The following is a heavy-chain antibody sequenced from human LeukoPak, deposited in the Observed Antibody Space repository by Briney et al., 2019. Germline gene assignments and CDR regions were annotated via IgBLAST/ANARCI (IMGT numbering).Heavy chain of an antibody. CDR1: GYSISSGYY. CDR2: IYHSGST. J-gene: IGHJ4*02. CDR3: AREDHSALQLWLDYFDY. Sequence: SETLSLTCTVSGYSISSGYYWGWIRQPPGKGLEWIGSIYHSGSTYYNPSLKSRVTISVDTSKNQFSLKLSSVTAADTAVYYCAREDHSALQLWLDYFDYWGQGTLVTVSS. V-gene: IGHV4-38-2*02. D-gene: IGHD5-18*01.